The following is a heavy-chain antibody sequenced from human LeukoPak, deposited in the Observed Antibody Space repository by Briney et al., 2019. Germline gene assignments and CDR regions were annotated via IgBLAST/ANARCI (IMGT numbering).Heavy chain of an antibody. CDR2: ISGSGGST. CDR1: GFTFSSYA. CDR3: ARYYDSSGYPDY. D-gene: IGHD3-22*01. J-gene: IGHJ4*02. V-gene: IGHV3-23*01. Sequence: GGSLRLSCAASGFTFSSYAMSWVRQAPGKGLEWVSAISGSGGSTYYADSVKGRFTISRDDSKNTLYLQMNSLRAEDTAVYYCARYYDSSGYPDYWGQGTLVTVSS.